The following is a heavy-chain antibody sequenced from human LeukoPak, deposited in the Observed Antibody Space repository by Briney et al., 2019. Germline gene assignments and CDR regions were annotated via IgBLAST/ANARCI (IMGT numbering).Heavy chain of an antibody. Sequence: GGSLRLSCAASGFTFSSYGMHWVRQAPGKGLEWVAFIRYDGSNKYYADSVKGRFTISRDNSKNTLYLQMNSLRAEDTAVYYCAKDSSGFLEWPDAFDIWGQGTMVTVSS. D-gene: IGHD3-3*01. J-gene: IGHJ3*02. CDR1: GFTFSSYG. V-gene: IGHV3-30*02. CDR3: AKDSSGFLEWPDAFDI. CDR2: IRYDGSNK.